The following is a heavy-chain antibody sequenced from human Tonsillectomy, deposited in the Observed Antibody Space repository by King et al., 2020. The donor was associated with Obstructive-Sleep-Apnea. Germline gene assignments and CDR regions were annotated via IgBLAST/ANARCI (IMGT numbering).Heavy chain of an antibody. D-gene: IGHD4-23*01. CDR1: GCFISSYY. Sequence: VQLQESGPGLVKPSETLSLNCNVSGCFISSYYWSLIRQPPGKGLERIGYIYFMEGTNHNPTPKSRVTISVDTSKNQFSLKLCSVTAADTAVYYCAREGGGGSFDYWGQGTLVTVSS. CDR3: AREGGGGSFDY. CDR2: IYFMEGT. V-gene: IGHV4-59*01. J-gene: IGHJ4*02.